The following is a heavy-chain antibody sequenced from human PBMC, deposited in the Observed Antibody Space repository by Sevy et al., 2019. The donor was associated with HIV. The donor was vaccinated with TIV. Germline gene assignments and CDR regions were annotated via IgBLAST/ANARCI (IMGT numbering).Heavy chain of an antibody. Sequence: SETLSLTCTVSGGSISSYYWSWVRQPAGKGLEWIGRIDTSGCTNYNPSLKYRVTMSVDTSKNQFSLKLTSVTAADTAGYYCAGVSYSGSYGHFDYWGQGTLVTVSS. J-gene: IGHJ4*02. CDR2: IDTSGCT. CDR3: AGVSYSGSYGHFDY. CDR1: GGSISSYY. D-gene: IGHD1-26*01. V-gene: IGHV4-4*07.